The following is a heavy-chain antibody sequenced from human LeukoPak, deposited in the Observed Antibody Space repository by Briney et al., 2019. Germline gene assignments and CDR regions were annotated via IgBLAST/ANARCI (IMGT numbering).Heavy chain of an antibody. CDR2: ISGSGGST. CDR1: GFTFSDYY. CDR3: AKGSGYDYVWGSYRYSFDY. Sequence: AGSLRLSCAASGFTFSDYYMSWVRQAPGKGLEWVSAISGSGGSTYYADSVKGRFTISRDNSKNTLYLQMNSLRAEDTAVYYCAKGSGYDYVWGSYRYSFDYWGQGTLVTVSS. J-gene: IGHJ4*02. D-gene: IGHD3-16*02. V-gene: IGHV3-23*01.